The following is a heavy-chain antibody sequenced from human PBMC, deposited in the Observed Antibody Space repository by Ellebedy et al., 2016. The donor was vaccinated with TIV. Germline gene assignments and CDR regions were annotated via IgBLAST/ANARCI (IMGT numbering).Heavy chain of an antibody. V-gene: IGHV1-46*01. CDR3: AKGGGCYSGSGSYQTPWYYYLMDV. D-gene: IGHD3-10*01. J-gene: IGHJ6*02. CDR1: GYTFTSYY. Sequence: ASVKVSCXASGYTFTSYYMHWVRQAPGQGLEWMGIINPSGGSTSYAQKFQGRVTMTRDTSSSTVYMELSSLRSEDTAVYYCAKGGGCYSGSGSYQTPWYYYLMDVWGQGTTVTVSS. CDR2: INPSGGST.